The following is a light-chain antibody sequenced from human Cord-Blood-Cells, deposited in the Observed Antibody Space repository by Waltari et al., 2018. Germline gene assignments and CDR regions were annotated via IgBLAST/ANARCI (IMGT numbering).Light chain of an antibody. Sequence: EIVMTQSPATLSVSTVERATLSCRASQSVSSNLGWYQQKPGQAPRLLNYGASTRATGIPARFSGSGSGTEFTLTISSLQSEDFAVYYCQQYNNWPPYTFGQGTKLEIK. CDR1: QSVSSN. J-gene: IGKJ2*01. CDR3: QQYNNWPPYT. V-gene: IGKV3-15*01. CDR2: GAS.